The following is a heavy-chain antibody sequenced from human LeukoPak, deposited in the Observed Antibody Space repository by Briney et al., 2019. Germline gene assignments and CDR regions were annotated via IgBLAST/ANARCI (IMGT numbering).Heavy chain of an antibody. CDR1: GYAFTDYY. D-gene: IGHD5-24*01. J-gene: IGHJ5*02. CDR2: INPNTGGT. CDR3: SRDTTMARWFDP. V-gene: IGHV1-2*02. Sequence: ASMKVSCKASGYAFTDYYLHWMRQAPGQGLEWMGRINPNTGGTNYAPRFQDRVIMTRDTSITTAYMELTSLRSDDTAVYYCSRDTTMARWFDPWGQGTLVTVSS.